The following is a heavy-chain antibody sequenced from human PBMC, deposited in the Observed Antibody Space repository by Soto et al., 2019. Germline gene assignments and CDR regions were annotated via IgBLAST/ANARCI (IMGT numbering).Heavy chain of an antibody. D-gene: IGHD6-6*01. V-gene: IGHV3-9*01. Sequence: EVHLVESGGGLVQPGGSLRLSCAVSGFTFEDYAMHWVRQAPGKGLEWVSGISWDSRSVAYADSVKGRFTISRENAENSLQLQMNSRRGEDTAVYYCAKDSIRRSFSRSSNRARDAFDIWGQGTMVTVSS. CDR3: AKDSIRRSFSRSSNRARDAFDI. J-gene: IGHJ3*02. CDR2: ISWDSRSV. CDR1: GFTFEDYA.